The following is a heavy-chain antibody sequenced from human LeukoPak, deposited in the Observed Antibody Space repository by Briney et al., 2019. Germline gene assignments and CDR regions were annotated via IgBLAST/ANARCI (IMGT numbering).Heavy chain of an antibody. CDR2: ISAYNGNT. D-gene: IGHD6-19*01. Sequence: GASVKVSCKASGYTFTSYGISWVRQAPGQGLEWMGWISAYNGNTNYAQKLQGRATMTTDTSTSTAYMELRSLRSDDTAVYYCARDGITSGWYPLDYWGQGTLVTVSS. V-gene: IGHV1-18*01. CDR1: GYTFTSYG. J-gene: IGHJ4*02. CDR3: ARDGITSGWYPLDY.